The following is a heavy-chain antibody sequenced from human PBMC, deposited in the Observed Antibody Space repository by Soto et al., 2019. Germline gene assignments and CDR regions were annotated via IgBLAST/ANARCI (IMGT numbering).Heavy chain of an antibody. Sequence: EVQLIESGGGLVKPGGSLRLSCAASGFPFISFSMHWVRQAPGKGLEWISSISSTGNFIHYAESMKGRFTISRDNAQNSLFLQINSLRAEDTALYYCARGYGDYGSDDYYFAMAVWVQGTTVTVSS. CDR3: ARGYGDYGSDDYYFAMAV. V-gene: IGHV3-21*06. CDR1: GFPFISFS. D-gene: IGHD4-17*01. J-gene: IGHJ6*02. CDR2: ISSTGNFI.